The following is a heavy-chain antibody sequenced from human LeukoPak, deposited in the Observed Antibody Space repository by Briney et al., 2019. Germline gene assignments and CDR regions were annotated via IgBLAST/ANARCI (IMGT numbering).Heavy chain of an antibody. CDR2: INEDGTIQ. CDR1: GFSISDYW. CDR3: ASRESSMARSH. V-gene: IGHV3-7*01. Sequence: PGGSLRLSCAASGFSISDYWMNWVRLVPGKGLEWVANINEDGTIQDYVASVRGRFTISRNNAKNSLYLQMNSLGAEDTAVYHCASRESSMARSHWGHGTLVTVSS. D-gene: IGHD3-10*01. J-gene: IGHJ4*01.